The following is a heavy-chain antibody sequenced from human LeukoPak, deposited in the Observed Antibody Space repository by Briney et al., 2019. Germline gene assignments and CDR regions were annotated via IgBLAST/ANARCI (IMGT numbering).Heavy chain of an antibody. CDR1: GGSFSGYY. V-gene: IGHV4-34*01. D-gene: IGHD4-17*01. CDR3: ARFTTYATVTTDWSDP. CDR2: INHSGST. Sequence: SETLSLTCAVYGGSFSGYYWSWIRQPPGKGLEWIGEINHSGSTNYNPSLKSRVTISVDTSKNQFSLKLSSVTAADTAVYYCARFTTYATVTTDWSDPWGQGTLVTVSS. J-gene: IGHJ5*02.